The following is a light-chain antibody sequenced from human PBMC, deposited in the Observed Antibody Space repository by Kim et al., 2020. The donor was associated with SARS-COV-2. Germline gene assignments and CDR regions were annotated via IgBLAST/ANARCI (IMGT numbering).Light chain of an antibody. CDR2: KAS. Sequence: IQMTQSPSTLSASLGDGVTITCRASQNINTWLAWYQQKPGNAPKLLIYKASSLQSGVPSRFSGSGSGTEFTLTISGLQPDDFATYYCQQYSMSYTFGQGTKLEI. V-gene: IGKV1-5*03. CDR3: QQYSMSYT. CDR1: QNINTW. J-gene: IGKJ2*01.